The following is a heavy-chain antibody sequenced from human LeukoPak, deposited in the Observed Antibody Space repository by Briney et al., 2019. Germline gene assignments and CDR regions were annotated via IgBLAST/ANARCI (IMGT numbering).Heavy chain of an antibody. V-gene: IGHV3-64*02. D-gene: IGHD1-26*01. Sequence: GGSLRLSCAASGFTFSSYAMHWVRQAPGKGLEYVSAISSNGGSTFYADSVKGRFTISRDNSENTLYLQMGSLRSEDMAVYYCARAFGAENFDYWGQGTLVTVSS. CDR3: ARAFGAENFDY. CDR2: ISSNGGST. CDR1: GFTFSSYA. J-gene: IGHJ4*02.